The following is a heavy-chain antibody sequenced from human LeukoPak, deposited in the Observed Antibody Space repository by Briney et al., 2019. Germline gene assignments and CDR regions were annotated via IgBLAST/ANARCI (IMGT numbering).Heavy chain of an antibody. CDR3: ARDNRMVRGVI. CDR2: IYYSGST. V-gene: IGHV4-59*12. D-gene: IGHD3-10*01. J-gene: IGHJ4*02. CDR1: GGSISSYY. Sequence: SETLSLTCTVSGGSISSYYWSWIRQPPGKGLEWIGYIYYSGSTNYNPSLKSRVTISVDTSKNQFSLKLSSVTAADTAVYYCARDNRMVRGVIWGQGTLVTVSS.